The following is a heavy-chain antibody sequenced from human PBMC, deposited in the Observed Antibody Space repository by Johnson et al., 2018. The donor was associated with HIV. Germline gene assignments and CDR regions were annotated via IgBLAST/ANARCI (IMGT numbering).Heavy chain of an antibody. V-gene: IGHV3-66*02. Sequence: MLLVESGGGLVQSGGSLRLSCEASRITVGSNYMSWVRRAPGKGLEWVSVIFSAGDTYYADSVKGRFTISRDNSKNMLYLQMNSLRPDEQAVYYCARDGRDLVTRGGFEIWGPGTVVTVSS. CDR1: RITVGSNY. D-gene: IGHD5-18*01. J-gene: IGHJ3*02. CDR2: IFSAGDT. CDR3: ARDGRDLVTRGGFEI.